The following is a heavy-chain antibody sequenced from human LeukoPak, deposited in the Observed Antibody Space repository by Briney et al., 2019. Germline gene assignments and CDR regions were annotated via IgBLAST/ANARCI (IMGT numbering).Heavy chain of an antibody. V-gene: IGHV3-23*01. CDR2: ISVSGGST. D-gene: IGHD2-2*02. CDR3: AGYNCSSTTCYTGGFDY. Sequence: PGGSLRLSCVACGFTFSTYAMNWVRQAPGKGLEWVSLISVSGGSTYYADSVKGRFTVSRDDSKNTLYLQMNSLRVEDTAVYYCAGYNCSSTTCYTGGFDYWGQGTLVTVSS. CDR1: GFTFSTYA. J-gene: IGHJ4*02.